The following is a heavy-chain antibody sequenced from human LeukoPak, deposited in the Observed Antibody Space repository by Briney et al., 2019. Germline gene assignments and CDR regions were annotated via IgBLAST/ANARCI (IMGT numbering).Heavy chain of an antibody. CDR2: IYYSGST. CDR3: ARNYYDSSGYYAFDI. D-gene: IGHD3-22*01. Sequence: PSETLSLTCTVSGGSISSYYWSWIRQPPGKGLEWIGYIYYSGSTNYNPSLKSRVTISVDTSKNQFSLKLSSVTAADTAVYYCARNYYDSSGYYAFDIWGQGTMVTVSS. J-gene: IGHJ3*02. CDR1: GGSISSYY. V-gene: IGHV4-59*01.